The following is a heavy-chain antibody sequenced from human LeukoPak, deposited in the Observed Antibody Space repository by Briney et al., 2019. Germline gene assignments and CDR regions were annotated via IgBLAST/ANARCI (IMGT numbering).Heavy chain of an antibody. CDR1: GFTFSNAW. CDR2: IKSKTDGGTT. CDR3: TTDAVVAATRYSQDCFDY. V-gene: IGHV3-15*01. D-gene: IGHD2-15*01. J-gene: IGHJ4*02. Sequence: PGGSLRLSCAASGFTFSNAWMSWVRQAPGKGLEWVGRIKSKTDGGTTDYAAPVKGRFTISRDDSKNTLYLQMNNLKTEDTAVYYCTTDAVVAATRYSQDCFDYWGQETLVTVSS.